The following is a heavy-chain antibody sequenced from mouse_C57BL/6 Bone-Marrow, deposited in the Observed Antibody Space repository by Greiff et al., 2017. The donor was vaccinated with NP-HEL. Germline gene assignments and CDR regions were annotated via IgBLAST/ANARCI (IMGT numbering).Heavy chain of an antibody. Sequence: VQLQQSGPELVKPGASVKIPCKASGYTFTDYNMDWVKQSHGKSLEWIGDINPNNGGTIYNQKFKGKATLTVDKSSSTAYMELRSLTSEDTAVYYCARGIYYGSSPYWYFDVWGTGTTVTVSS. D-gene: IGHD1-1*01. CDR2: INPNNGGT. J-gene: IGHJ1*03. CDR3: ARGIYYGSSPYWYFDV. CDR1: GYTFTDYN. V-gene: IGHV1-18*01.